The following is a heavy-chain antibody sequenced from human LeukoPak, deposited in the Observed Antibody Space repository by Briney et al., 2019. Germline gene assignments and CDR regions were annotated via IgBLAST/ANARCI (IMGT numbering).Heavy chain of an antibody. CDR1: GFTFSSYS. Sequence: PGGSLRLSCAASGFTFSSYSMNWVRQAPGKGLEWVSSISSSSSYIYYADSVKGRFTISRDNAKNSLYLQMNSLRAEDTAVYYCASTDSRLWFGEFGQFDPWGQGTLVTVSS. J-gene: IGHJ5*02. CDR3: ASTDSRLWFGEFGQFDP. CDR2: ISSSSSYI. V-gene: IGHV3-21*01. D-gene: IGHD3-10*01.